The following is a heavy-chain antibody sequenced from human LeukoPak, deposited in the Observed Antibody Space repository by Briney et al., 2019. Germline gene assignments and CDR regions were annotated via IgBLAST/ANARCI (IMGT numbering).Heavy chain of an antibody. CDR2: INPSGGST. D-gene: IGHD5-18*01. CDR1: GGTFSSYA. J-gene: IGHJ4*02. Sequence: GASVKVSCKASGGTFSSYAISWVRQAPGQGLEWMGIINPSGGSTSYAQKFQGRVTMTRDTSTSTVYMELSSLRSEDTAVYYCARDVSLTAISLWGQGTLVTVSS. CDR3: ARDVSLTAISL. V-gene: IGHV1-46*01.